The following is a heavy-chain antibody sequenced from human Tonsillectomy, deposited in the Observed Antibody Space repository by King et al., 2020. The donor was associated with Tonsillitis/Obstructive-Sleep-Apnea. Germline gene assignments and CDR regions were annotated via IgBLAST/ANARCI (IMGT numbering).Heavy chain of an antibody. Sequence: VKLVESGAEVKKPGASVKVSCKASGYTFTSYYMHWVRQAPGQGLEWMGIINPSGGSTSYAQKFQGRVTMTRDTSTSTVYMELRSLRSEDTAVYYCARDPAPRYCSGGSCYFEYFQHWGQGTLVTVSS. J-gene: IGHJ1*01. CDR3: ARDPAPRYCSGGSCYFEYFQH. CDR2: INPSGGST. CDR1: GYTFTSYY. V-gene: IGHV1-46*01. D-gene: IGHD2-15*01.